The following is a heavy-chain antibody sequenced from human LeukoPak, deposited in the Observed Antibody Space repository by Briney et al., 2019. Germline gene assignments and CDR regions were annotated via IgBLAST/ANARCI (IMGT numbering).Heavy chain of an antibody. Sequence: PSETLSLTCTVSGGSISSYYWSWIRQPPGKGLEWIGYIYYSGSTNYNPSLKSRVTISVDTSKNQFSLKLSSVTAEDTAVYYCAKDRGYCGGGSCPNFYYGLAAWGQGTTVTVSS. CDR2: IYYSGST. V-gene: IGHV4-59*01. J-gene: IGHJ6*02. CDR1: GGSISSYY. D-gene: IGHD2-15*01. CDR3: AKDRGYCGGGSCPNFYYGLAA.